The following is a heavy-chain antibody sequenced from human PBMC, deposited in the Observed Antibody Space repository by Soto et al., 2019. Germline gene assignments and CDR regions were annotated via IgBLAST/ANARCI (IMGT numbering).Heavy chain of an antibody. J-gene: IGHJ6*02. CDR1: GFTFSSYA. CDR3: AKDGNGGGYYYGMDV. CDR2: ISGSGGST. V-gene: IGHV3-23*01. D-gene: IGHD3-10*01. Sequence: EVQLLESGGGLVQPGGSLRLSCAASGFTFSSYAMSWVRQAPGTGLEWVSAISGSGGSTYYADSVKGRFTISRDNSKNTLYLQMNGLRAEDTAVYYCAKDGNGGGYYYGMDVWGQGTTVTVSS.